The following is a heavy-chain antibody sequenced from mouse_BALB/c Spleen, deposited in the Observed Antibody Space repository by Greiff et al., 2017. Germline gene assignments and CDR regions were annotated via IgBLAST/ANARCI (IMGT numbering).Heavy chain of an antibody. D-gene: IGHD1-1*01. V-gene: IGHV1-9*01. CDR3: ARSYYGSSYYAMDY. Sequence: VKLMESGAELMKPGASVKISCKATGYTFSSYWIEWVKQRPGHGLEWIGEILPGSGSTNYNEKFKGKATFTADSSSNTAYMQLSSLTSEDSAVYYCARSYYGSSYYAMDYWGQGTSVTVSS. CDR2: ILPGSGST. CDR1: GYTFSSYW. J-gene: IGHJ4*01.